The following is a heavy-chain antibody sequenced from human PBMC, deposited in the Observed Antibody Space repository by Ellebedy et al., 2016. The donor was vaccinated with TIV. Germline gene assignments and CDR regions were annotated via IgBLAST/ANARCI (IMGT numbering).Heavy chain of an antibody. CDR1: GGSISGSSYY. V-gene: IGHV4-39*07. CDR3: ARGVDYYDPFDY. CDR2: IYYSGST. Sequence: SETLSLTXTVSGGSISGSSYYWGWIRQPPGKGLEWIGSIYYSGSTYYNPSLKSRVTISVDTSKNQFSLKLSSVTAADTAVYFCARGVDYYDPFDYWGQGTLVTVSS. D-gene: IGHD3-22*01. J-gene: IGHJ4*02.